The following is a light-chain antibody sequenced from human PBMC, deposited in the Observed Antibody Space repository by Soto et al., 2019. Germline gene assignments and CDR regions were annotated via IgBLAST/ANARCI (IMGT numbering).Light chain of an antibody. J-gene: IGLJ1*01. Sequence: QSALTQPASVSGSPGQSITISCTGTSGDVGSYSPVSRYQQLPGQAPKLIIYEVTQRPSGVSNRFSGSKSGNTASLTISGLQAEDEAEYFCCSYAGGDAFFLFGTGTKVTVL. V-gene: IGLV2-23*02. CDR2: EVT. CDR3: CSYAGGDAFFL. CDR1: SGDVGSYSP.